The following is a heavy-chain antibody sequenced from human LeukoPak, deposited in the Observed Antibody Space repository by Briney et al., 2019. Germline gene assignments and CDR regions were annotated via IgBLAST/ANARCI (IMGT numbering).Heavy chain of an antibody. CDR1: GGSISSYY. J-gene: IGHJ6*03. D-gene: IGHD3-3*01. CDR3: ARLTRGFGVVESSYYYYYYMDV. V-gene: IGHV4-4*09. CDR2: IYTSGST. Sequence: SETLSLTCTVSGGSISSYYWSWIRQPPGKGLEWIGYIYTSGSTNYNPSLKSRVTISVDTSKNQFSLKLSSVTAADTAVYYCARLTRGFGVVESSYYYYYYMDVWGKGTTVTVSS.